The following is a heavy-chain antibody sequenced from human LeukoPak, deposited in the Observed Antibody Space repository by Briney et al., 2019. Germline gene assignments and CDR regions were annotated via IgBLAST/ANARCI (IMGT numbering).Heavy chain of an antibody. D-gene: IGHD2-2*01. CDR3: AREIVVVPAAIRWFDP. CDR1: GYTFTSYG. V-gene: IGHV1-18*01. Sequence: ASVRVSCKASGYTFTSYGISWVRQAPGQGLEWMGWISAYNGNTNYAQKLQGRVTMTTDTSTSTAYMELRSLRSDDTAVYYCAREIVVVPAAIRWFDPWGQGTLVTVSS. CDR2: ISAYNGNT. J-gene: IGHJ5*02.